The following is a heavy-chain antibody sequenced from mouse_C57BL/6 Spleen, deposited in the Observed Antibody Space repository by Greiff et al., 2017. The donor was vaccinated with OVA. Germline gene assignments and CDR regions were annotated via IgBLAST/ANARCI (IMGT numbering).Heavy chain of an antibody. CDR2: INPSNGGH. CDR1: GYTFTSYW. V-gene: IGHV1-53*01. Sequence: QVQLKQPGTDLVKPGASVKLSCKASGYTFTSYWMPWVKQRPGQGLEWIGNINPSNGGHNYNEKFKSKATLTVDKSSSTDYMQLSSLTSEDSAVYYCARSRYYGGGFAYWGQGTLVTVSA. D-gene: IGHD1-1*02. J-gene: IGHJ3*01. CDR3: ARSRYYGGGFAY.